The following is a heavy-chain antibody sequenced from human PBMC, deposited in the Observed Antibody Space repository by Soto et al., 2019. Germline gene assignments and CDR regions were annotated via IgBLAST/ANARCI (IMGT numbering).Heavy chain of an antibody. CDR1: GDTFTNYA. CDR2: INAGNGNT. CDR3: ARESLRAVAGFWWFDP. V-gene: IGHV1-3*01. J-gene: IGHJ5*02. D-gene: IGHD6-19*01. Sequence: ASVKVSCTASGDTFTNYAMHWVRQAPGQRLEWMGWINAGNGNTKYSQKFQGRVTITRDTSASTAYMELSSLRSEDTAVYYCARESLRAVAGFWWFDPWGQGTLVTVSS.